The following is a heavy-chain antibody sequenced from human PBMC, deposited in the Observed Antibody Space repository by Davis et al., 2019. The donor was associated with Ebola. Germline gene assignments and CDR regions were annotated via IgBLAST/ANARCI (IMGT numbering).Heavy chain of an antibody. CDR2: IKEDGTET. CDR1: GFTFTSYA. V-gene: IGHV3-7*01. D-gene: IGHD2-21*01. CDR3: ARYCDNSNCYRPFDP. J-gene: IGHJ5*02. Sequence: PGGSLRLSCTASGFTFTSYAMSWVRQAPGKGLEWVANIKEDGTETYYVDSVKGRFTIPRDNTKSSLYVQMDSLRAEDTAVFYCARYCDNSNCYRPFDPWGQGIMVTVSS.